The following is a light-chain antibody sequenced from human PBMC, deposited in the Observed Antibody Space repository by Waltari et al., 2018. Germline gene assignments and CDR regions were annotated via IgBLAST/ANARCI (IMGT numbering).Light chain of an antibody. Sequence: DIVLTQSPGTLSLSPGESATLSCRASQSVSSSFLAWYQQKPGQAPRLLIYGASSRATGIPDRFSGSGSGTDFTLTINRLEPEDFAVYYCQQYGSSPLTFGGGTKVEIK. V-gene: IGKV3-20*01. CDR1: QSVSSSF. CDR3: QQYGSSPLT. CDR2: GAS. J-gene: IGKJ4*01.